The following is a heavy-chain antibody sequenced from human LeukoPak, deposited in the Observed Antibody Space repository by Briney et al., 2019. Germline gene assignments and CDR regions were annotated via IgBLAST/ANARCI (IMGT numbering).Heavy chain of an antibody. Sequence: SETLSLTCTVSGGSISSYYWSWIRQPAGKGLERIGRIYTSGSTNYNPSLKSRVTMSVDTSKNQFSLKLSSVTAADTAVYYCASWSQYNWFDPWGQGTLVAVSS. J-gene: IGHJ5*02. CDR3: ASWSQYNWFDP. V-gene: IGHV4-4*07. CDR2: IYTSGST. CDR1: GGSISSYY.